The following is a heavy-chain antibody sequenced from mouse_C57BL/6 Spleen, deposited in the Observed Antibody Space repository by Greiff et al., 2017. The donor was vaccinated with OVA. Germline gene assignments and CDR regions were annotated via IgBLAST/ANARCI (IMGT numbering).Heavy chain of an antibody. V-gene: IGHV1-61*01. D-gene: IGHD1-1*01. CDR1: GYTFTSYW. J-gene: IGHJ4*01. CDR3: ARRHYYGSRKDHYYAMDY. Sequence: VQLQQPGAELVRPGSSVKLSCKASGYTFTSYWMDWVKQRPGQGLEWIGNIYPSDSETHYNQKFKDKATLTVDKSSSTAYMQLSSLTSEDSAVYYCARRHYYGSRKDHYYAMDYWGQGTSVTVSS. CDR2: IYPSDSET.